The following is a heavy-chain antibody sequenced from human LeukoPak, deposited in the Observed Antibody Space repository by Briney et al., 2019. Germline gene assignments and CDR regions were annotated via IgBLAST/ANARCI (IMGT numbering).Heavy chain of an antibody. V-gene: IGHV3-74*01. D-gene: IGHD3-3*01. CDR1: GFTFSNYW. CDR2: IKSDGTGI. CDR3: ARGQTIDY. J-gene: IGHJ4*02. Sequence: PGGSLRLSCTTSGFTFSNYWMYWVRQAPGKGLMWVSRIKSDGTGITYTDSVEGRFTNSRDNAKKTLYMQLSSLRDEDTAVYYGARGQTIDYWGQGTLVTVSS.